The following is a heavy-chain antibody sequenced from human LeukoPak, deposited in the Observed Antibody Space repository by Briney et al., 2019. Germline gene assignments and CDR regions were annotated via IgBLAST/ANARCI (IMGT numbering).Heavy chain of an antibody. CDR2: INPSGGST. Sequence: ASLKVACKASGYTFTSYYMHWVRQARGQGLEWMGIINPSGGSTSYAQKFQGRVSMTRDTSTRTVYMELSSLRSEDTAVYYCARESSVTDAFDIWGQGTMVTVSS. CDR1: GYTFTSYY. CDR3: ARESSVTDAFDI. D-gene: IGHD4-17*01. V-gene: IGHV1-46*03. J-gene: IGHJ3*02.